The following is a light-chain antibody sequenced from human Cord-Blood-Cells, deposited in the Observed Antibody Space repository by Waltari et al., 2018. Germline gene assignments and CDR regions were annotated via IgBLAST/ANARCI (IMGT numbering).Light chain of an antibody. CDR3: QQYGSSLYS. CDR2: GAS. V-gene: IGKV3-20*01. Sequence: EIVLTQSPGTLSLSSGERATLSCRASQSVSSSYLAWYQQKPGQAPRLLIYGASSRATGIPDRFSGSGSGTDFTLTISRLEPEDFALYYCQQYGSSLYSFGQGTKLEIK. J-gene: IGKJ2*03. CDR1: QSVSSSY.